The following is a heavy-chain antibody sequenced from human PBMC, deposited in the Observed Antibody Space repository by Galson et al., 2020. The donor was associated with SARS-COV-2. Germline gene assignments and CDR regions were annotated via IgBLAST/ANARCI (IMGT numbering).Heavy chain of an antibody. CDR1: GGSFNNYY. D-gene: IGHD6-6*01. CDR3: AICEIAAETGKFHY. J-gene: IGHJ4*02. CDR2: INHSGST. V-gene: IGHV4-34*01. Sequence: WETLSLTCSVYGGSFNNYYWNWIRQPPGKGLEWMGVINHSGSTTYNPSLKSRVTISGDTSKNQFSLKLSPVTAAETTVNYCAICEIAAETGKFHYWGQGTLVTVSS.